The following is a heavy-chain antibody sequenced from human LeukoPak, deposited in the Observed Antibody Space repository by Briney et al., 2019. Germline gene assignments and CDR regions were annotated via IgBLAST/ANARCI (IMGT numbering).Heavy chain of an antibody. CDR1: GDSITTSDYF. Sequence: PSETLSLTCSVSGDSITTSDYFWSWIRQNPRKGLEWIGSIFYSGTTYYSPSLKSRVSISIDTSKNHFSLRLTSVTVADTAVYYCARFAWDGAHFDYWGQGTLVTVSS. CDR3: ARFAWDGAHFDY. CDR2: IFYSGTT. J-gene: IGHJ4*02. D-gene: IGHD1-26*01. V-gene: IGHV4-31*03.